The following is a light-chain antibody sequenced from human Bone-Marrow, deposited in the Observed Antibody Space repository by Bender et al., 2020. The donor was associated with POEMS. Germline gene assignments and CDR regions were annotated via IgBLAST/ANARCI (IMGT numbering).Light chain of an antibody. CDR1: SSDVGSYNR. J-gene: IGLJ3*02. V-gene: IGLV2-14*02. CDR3: AAWEDSLNGWV. Sequence: QSALTQPASASGSPGQSITISCTATSSDVGSYNRVSWYQQHPGQAPKLMIYEVSERPSGVPDRFSGSKSGTSASLAISGLQSEDEADYYCAAWEDSLNGWVFGGGTKLTVL. CDR2: EVS.